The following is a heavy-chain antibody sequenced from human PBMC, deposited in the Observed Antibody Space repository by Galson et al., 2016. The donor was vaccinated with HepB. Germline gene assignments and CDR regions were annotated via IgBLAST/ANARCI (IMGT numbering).Heavy chain of an antibody. D-gene: IGHD2-21*02. V-gene: IGHV3-74*01. CDR2: INSDGSST. Sequence: SLRLSCAASGFTFSSYWMHWVRQAPGKGLVWVSRINSDGSSTSYADSVKGRFTISRDNAKNTLYLQMNSLRAEDTAVYYCTTYCGGDCSALDYWGQGILVSVSS. CDR3: TTYCGGDCSALDY. J-gene: IGHJ4*02. CDR1: GFTFSSYW.